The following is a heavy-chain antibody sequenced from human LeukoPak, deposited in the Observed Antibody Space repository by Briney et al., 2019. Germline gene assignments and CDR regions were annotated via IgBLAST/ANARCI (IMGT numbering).Heavy chain of an antibody. CDR1: GYTFTSYG. CDR3: ARDRSSWPGGGDY. V-gene: IGHV1-18*01. CDR2: ISAYNGNT. Sequence: GASVRVSCKASGYTFTSYGITWVRQAPGQGLEWMGWISAYNGNTTYAQKVQGRVTMTTDTSTSTAYMELRSLRSDDTAVYYCARDRSSWPGGGDYWGQGTLVTVSS. D-gene: IGHD6-13*01. J-gene: IGHJ4*02.